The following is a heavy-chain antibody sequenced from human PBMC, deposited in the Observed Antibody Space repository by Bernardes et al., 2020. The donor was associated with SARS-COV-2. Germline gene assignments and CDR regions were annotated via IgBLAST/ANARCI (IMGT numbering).Heavy chain of an antibody. CDR3: ARVARTWYGRRFDP. Sequence: TLSLTSTASGGSLSCGCSYWSWIRQPAGKGLEGFGRIFAARGTTTYNTSLTTRVTISLDTSKSQFSLKLNPVTAADTALYYCARVARTWYGRRFDPWGQGALVTVSS. J-gene: IGHJ5*02. CDR1: GGSLSCGCSY. CDR2: IFAARGTT. V-gene: IGHV4-61*02. D-gene: IGHD6-13*01.